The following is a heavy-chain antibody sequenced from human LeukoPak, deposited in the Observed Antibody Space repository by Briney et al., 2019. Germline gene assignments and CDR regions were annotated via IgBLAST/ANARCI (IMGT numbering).Heavy chain of an antibody. Sequence: ASVKVSFKASGYIFTSYGISWVRHAPGQGLEWMGWISVYNGNTNYPQRLQGRVTMTTYTSTTTAYMELRRLRSDEPAVYYCARDINGYYYDSHGYYPTDLWGQGTLVTVSS. CDR2: ISVYNGNT. V-gene: IGHV1-18*01. J-gene: IGHJ5*02. CDR1: GYIFTSYG. D-gene: IGHD3-22*01. CDR3: ARDINGYYYDSHGYYPTDL.